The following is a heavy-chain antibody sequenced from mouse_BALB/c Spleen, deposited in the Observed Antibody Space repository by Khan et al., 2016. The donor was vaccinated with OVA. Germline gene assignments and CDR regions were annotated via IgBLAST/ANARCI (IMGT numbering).Heavy chain of an antibody. Sequence: QVQLQQPGAELVKPGASVQLSCKASGYTFSSYWMLWVKQRPGQGLEWIGEINPSNGRTNYNETFKSKATLTVDKSSSTAYMQLSSLTSEDSAVYCCARSTMITTEFVYWGQGTLVTVSA. CDR1: GYTFSSYW. CDR3: ARSTMITTEFVY. D-gene: IGHD2-4*01. J-gene: IGHJ3*01. CDR2: INPSNGRT. V-gene: IGHV1S81*02.